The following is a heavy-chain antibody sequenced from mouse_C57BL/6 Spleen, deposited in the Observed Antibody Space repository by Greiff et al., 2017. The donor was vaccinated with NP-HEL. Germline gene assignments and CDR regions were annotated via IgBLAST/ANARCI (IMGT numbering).Heavy chain of an antibody. CDR1: GFTFSSYG. D-gene: IGHD1-1*01. CDR2: ISSGGSYT. CDR3: ARRDYGSTFFDY. Sequence: EVMLVESGGDLVKPGGSLKLSCAASGFTFSSYGMSWVRQTPDKRLEWVATISSGGSYTYYPDSVKGRFTISRDNAKNTLYLQMSSLKSEDTAMYYCARRDYGSTFFDYWGQGTTLTVSS. V-gene: IGHV5-6*02. J-gene: IGHJ2*01.